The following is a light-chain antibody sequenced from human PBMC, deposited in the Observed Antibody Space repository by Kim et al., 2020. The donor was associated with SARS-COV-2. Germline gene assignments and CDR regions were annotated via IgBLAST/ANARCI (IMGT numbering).Light chain of an antibody. V-gene: IGKV3-11*01. CDR1: QSIASY. J-gene: IGKJ4*01. Sequence: WHPGARPTLACRASQSIASYLAGYQQNPGQAPRLLIYDASNRASGIPARFSGSGSGTDFTLTISSLEPEDFAVYYCQQRSNWLTFGGGTKVDIK. CDR2: DAS. CDR3: QQRSNWLT.